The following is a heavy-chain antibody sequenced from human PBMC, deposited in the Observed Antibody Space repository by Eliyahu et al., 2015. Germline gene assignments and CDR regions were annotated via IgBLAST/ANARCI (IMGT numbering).Heavy chain of an antibody. Sequence: QLPLQESGPGLVKPSETLSLTCIVSSXSIPPGNYYWGXVRQPPGTGLEWXGSIYXSWTTYYKPSLKSRVTISVDTSKNQFSLNLMSVTAADTAVYYCARQVGTTTGWLDPWGQGTLVTVSS. CDR1: SXSIPPGNYY. CDR2: IYXSWTT. D-gene: IGHD1-26*01. V-gene: IGHV4-39*01. J-gene: IGHJ5*02. CDR3: ARQVGTTTGWLDP.